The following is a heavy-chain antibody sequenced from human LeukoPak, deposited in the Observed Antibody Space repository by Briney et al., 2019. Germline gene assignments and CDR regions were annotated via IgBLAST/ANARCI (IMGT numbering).Heavy chain of an antibody. CDR3: ARARDTTSGSNWFDP. D-gene: IGHD1-26*01. CDR2: IYHSGTT. V-gene: IGHV4-30-2*01. J-gene: IGHJ5*02. Sequence: PSQTLSLTCTVSGGSIYGGGYYWSWIRQPPGKGLEWIGYIYHSGTTYYNPSLKSRVTISIDRSKNQFSLKLSSVTAADTAVYYCARARDTTSGSNWFDPWGQGTLVTVSS. CDR1: GGSIYGGGYY.